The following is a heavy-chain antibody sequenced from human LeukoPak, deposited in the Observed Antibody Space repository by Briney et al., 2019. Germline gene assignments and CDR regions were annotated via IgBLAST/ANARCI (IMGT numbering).Heavy chain of an antibody. J-gene: IGHJ4*02. CDR3: ARGLAGGDPFDY. CDR2: IYYSGST. D-gene: IGHD2-21*02. V-gene: IGHV4-61*01. Sequence: PSETLSLTCTVSGGSVSSGSYYWTWIRQPPGKGLEWIGYIYYSGSTNYNPSLKSRVTISVDTSKNQFSLKLRSVTAADTAVYYCARGLAGGDPFDYWGQGTLVTVSS. CDR1: GGSVSSGSYY.